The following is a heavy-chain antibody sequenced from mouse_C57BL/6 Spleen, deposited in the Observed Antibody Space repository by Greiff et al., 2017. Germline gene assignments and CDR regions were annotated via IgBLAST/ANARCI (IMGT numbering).Heavy chain of an antibody. J-gene: IGHJ2*01. CDR2: IYPGDGDT. CDR1: GYAFSSSW. D-gene: IGHD1-1*01. V-gene: IGHV1-82*01. Sequence: VQLQQSGPELVKPGASVKISCKASGYAFSSSWMNWVKQRPGKGLEWIGRIYPGDGDTNYNGKFKGKATLTADKSSSTAYMQLSSLTSEDSAVYFCARRGITTDLEDIDYWGQGTTLTVSS. CDR3: ARRGITTDLEDIDY.